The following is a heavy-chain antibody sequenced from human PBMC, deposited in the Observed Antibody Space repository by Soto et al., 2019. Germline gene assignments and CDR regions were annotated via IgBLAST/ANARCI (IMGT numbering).Heavy chain of an antibody. V-gene: IGHV1-3*01. J-gene: IGHJ1*01. CDR2: INAGNGNT. Sequence: ASVKVSCKASGFSFIDYSILWVRQAPGQSLEWLGWINAGNGNTKYSHKFQDRVTITSDTSATTTYMELRSLRSEDTAVFYCARSAKKTWLPDFWGQGTLVTVSS. CDR1: GFSFIDYS. D-gene: IGHD5-12*01. CDR3: ARSAKKTWLPDF.